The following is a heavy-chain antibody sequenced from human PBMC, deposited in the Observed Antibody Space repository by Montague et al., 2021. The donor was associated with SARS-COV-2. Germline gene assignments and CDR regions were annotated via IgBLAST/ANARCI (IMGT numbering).Heavy chain of an antibody. V-gene: IGHV2-70*04. CDR2: IDWDDDK. J-gene: IGHJ6*02. D-gene: IGHD6-13*01. Sequence: WLARIDWDDDKSYSTSLKTRLTISKDTSKNQVVLTMTNMDPVDTATYYCAREDRRGSSRQYYGMDVWGQGITVTVSS. CDR3: AREDRRGSSRQYYGMDV.